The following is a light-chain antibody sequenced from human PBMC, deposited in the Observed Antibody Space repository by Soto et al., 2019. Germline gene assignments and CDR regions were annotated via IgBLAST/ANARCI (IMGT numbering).Light chain of an antibody. V-gene: IGLV1-40*01. Sequence: QSVLTQPPSVSGAPGQRVTISCTGSSSNIGAGFAVHWYQQLPGAAPRLLIYGTSNRPSGVPDRISGSKSGTSASLAITGLQAEDEADYYCQSYDSSLSAHVVFGGGTQLTVL. CDR2: GTS. J-gene: IGLJ2*01. CDR1: SSNIGAGFA. CDR3: QSYDSSLSAHVV.